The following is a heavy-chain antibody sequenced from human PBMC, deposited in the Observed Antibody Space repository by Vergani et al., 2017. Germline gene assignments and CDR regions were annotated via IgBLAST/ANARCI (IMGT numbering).Heavy chain of an antibody. D-gene: IGHD2-2*01. J-gene: IGHJ4*02. CDR1: GFTFSSYS. CDR2: ISSSSSYI. CDR3: ARGHCSSTSCYAYYFDY. Sequence: EVQLVESGGGLVKPGGSLRLSCAASGFTFSSYSMNWVRQAPGKGLEWVSSISSSSSYIYYADSVKGRFTISRDNAKNSLYLQMNSLRAEDTAVYYCARGHCSSTSCYAYYFDYWGQGTLVTVSS. V-gene: IGHV3-21*01.